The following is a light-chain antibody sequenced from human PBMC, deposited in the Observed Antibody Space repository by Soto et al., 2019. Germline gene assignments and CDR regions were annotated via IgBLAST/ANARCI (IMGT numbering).Light chain of an antibody. CDR3: MIWHSSAVV. CDR1: SGINVGTYR. Sequence: QPVLTQPSSLSASPGASASLNCTLRSGINVGTYRIYWYQQKPGSPPQYLLRYKSDSDKQQGSGVPSRFSGSKDASANAGIFLISGLQSEDEAYYYCMIWHSSAVVFGGGTKLTVL. J-gene: IGLJ2*01. V-gene: IGLV5-45*02. CDR2: YKSDSDK.